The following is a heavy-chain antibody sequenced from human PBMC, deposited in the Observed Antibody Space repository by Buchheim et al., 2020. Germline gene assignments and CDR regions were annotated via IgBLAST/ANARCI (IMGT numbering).Heavy chain of an antibody. Sequence: EVQLLESGGGLVQPGGSLRLSCAASGFTFSSYAMSWVRQAPGKGLEWVSAISGSGGSTYYADSVKGRFTISRDNSKNTLYLQMNSLRAEDTAVYYCAKAPPITYYYDSSGLSRYLYWYFDLWGRGTL. CDR3: AKAPPITYYYDSSGLSRYLYWYFDL. J-gene: IGHJ2*01. CDR1: GFTFSSYA. V-gene: IGHV3-23*01. CDR2: ISGSGGST. D-gene: IGHD3-22*01.